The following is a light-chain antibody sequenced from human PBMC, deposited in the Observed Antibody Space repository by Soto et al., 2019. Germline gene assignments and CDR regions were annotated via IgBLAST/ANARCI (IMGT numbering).Light chain of an antibody. CDR3: QQYGDGNSPRYS. J-gene: IGKJ2*03. CDR2: ATS. V-gene: IGKV3-20*01. Sequence: EVVLTQSPGTLSLSPGERVTLSCRASQSISSIYLAWYQQKPGQAPRLLIYATSSRATGIPDRFSGSGSGTDFTLTISRLEPEDFAVYYWQQYGDGNSPRYSFGQGTRLDIK. CDR1: QSISSIY.